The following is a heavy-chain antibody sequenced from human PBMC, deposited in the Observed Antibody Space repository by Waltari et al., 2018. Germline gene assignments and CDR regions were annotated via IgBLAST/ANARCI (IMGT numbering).Heavy chain of an antibody. CDR2: VYQSGIT. CDR1: GYSISSGYY. Sequence: QVQLQESGPGLVKPSETLSLTCTVSGYSISSGYYWGWLRQTPGKGLEWIGSVYQSGITYYNPSLKSRLTISVDTSKNQFSLRLSSVTAADTAVYYCAREIYCSGGNCYLSYFDYWGQGTLVTVSS. J-gene: IGHJ4*02. D-gene: IGHD2-15*01. CDR3: AREIYCSGGNCYLSYFDY. V-gene: IGHV4-38-2*02.